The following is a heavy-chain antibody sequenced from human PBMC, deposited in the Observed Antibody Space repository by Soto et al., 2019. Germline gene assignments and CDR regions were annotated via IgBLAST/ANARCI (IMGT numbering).Heavy chain of an antibody. D-gene: IGHD6-19*01. V-gene: IGHV4-39*01. CDR3: ARHIVSGWRKIDY. Sequence: QLQLQESGPGLVKPSETLSLTCTVSGGSISSGSYYWGWIRQPPGKGLEWIGSIYYSGSTYYNPSLKSRVTISVDTSKNQFSLKLSSVTAADTAVYYCARHIVSGWRKIDYWGQGTLVTVSS. J-gene: IGHJ4*02. CDR1: GGSISSGSYY. CDR2: IYYSGST.